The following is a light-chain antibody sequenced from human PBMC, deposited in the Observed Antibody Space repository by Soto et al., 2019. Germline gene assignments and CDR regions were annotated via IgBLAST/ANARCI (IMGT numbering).Light chain of an antibody. Sequence: EIVLTQSPGTLSLSPGERATLSCRASQSVTSSTYLAWYQQKPGQAPRLLIYGASIRATGIPDRFGGSGSETDFTLTISRLEPEDFAVYYCQQYGDLPLTFGHGTKVEIK. V-gene: IGKV3-20*01. J-gene: IGKJ1*01. CDR3: QQYGDLPLT. CDR2: GAS. CDR1: QSVTSSTY.